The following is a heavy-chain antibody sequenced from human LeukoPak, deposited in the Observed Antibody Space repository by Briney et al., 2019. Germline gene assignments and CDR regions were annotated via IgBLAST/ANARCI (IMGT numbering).Heavy chain of an antibody. Sequence: HGASVKVSCKASGYTFTSYDINWVRQATGQGLEWMGWMNPNSGNTGYAQKFQGRVTMTRNTSISTAYMELSSLRSEDTAVYYCARVNRKWGYRKQNAAAFDIWGQGTMVTVSS. D-gene: IGHD5-12*01. V-gene: IGHV1-8*01. CDR2: MNPNSGNT. J-gene: IGHJ3*02. CDR3: ARVNRKWGYRKQNAAAFDI. CDR1: GYTFTSYD.